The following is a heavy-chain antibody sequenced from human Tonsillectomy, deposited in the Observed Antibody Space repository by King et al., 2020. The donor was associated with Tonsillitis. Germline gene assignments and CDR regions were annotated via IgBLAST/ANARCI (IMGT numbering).Heavy chain of an antibody. Sequence: VQLVESGGGFVQPGRSLRLSCAASGFTFEYYAMHWVRQAPGKGLEWVSGISWNSGSIGYADSVKGRFTISRDNAKNSLYLQMNSLRAEDTALYYCAKAPRVTGGMDVWGQGTTVTVSS. D-gene: IGHD7-27*01. CDR2: ISWNSGSI. V-gene: IGHV3-9*01. J-gene: IGHJ6*02. CDR3: AKAPRVTGGMDV. CDR1: GFTFEYYA.